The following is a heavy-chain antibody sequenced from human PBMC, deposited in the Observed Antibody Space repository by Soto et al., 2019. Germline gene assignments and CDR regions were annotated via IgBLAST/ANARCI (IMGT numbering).Heavy chain of an antibody. V-gene: IGHV3-43*01. D-gene: IGHD6-19*01. J-gene: IGHJ6*01. CDR3: AKAHSGLAVSGRYFFFGMDL. CDR2: ISWDGGST. Sequence: PGGSLRLFCAASGFTFDDYTMHWVRQAPGKGVEWGSLISWDGGSTYYADSVKGRFTISRDNSKIPLYLQKHSLRTEHTALYYCAKAHSGLAVSGRYFFFGMDL. CDR1: GFTFDDYT.